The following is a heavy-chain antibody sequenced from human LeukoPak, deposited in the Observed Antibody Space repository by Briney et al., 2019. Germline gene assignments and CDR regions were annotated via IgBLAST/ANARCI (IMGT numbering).Heavy chain of an antibody. CDR2: INHSGST. CDR1: GGSIGGYY. V-gene: IGHV4-34*01. CDR3: AREADDSSGYYFDNWFDP. Sequence: KTSQTLSLTCTVSGGSIGGYYWTWIRQPPGKGLEWIGEINHSGSTNYNPSLKSRVTISVDTSKNQFSLKLSSVTAADTAVYYCAREADDSSGYYFDNWFDPWGQGTLVTVSS. J-gene: IGHJ5*02. D-gene: IGHD3-22*01.